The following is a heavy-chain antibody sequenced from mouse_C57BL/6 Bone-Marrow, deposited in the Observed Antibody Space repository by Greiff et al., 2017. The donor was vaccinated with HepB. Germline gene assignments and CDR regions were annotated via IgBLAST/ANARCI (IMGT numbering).Heavy chain of an antibody. CDR1: GFSFNTYA. D-gene: IGHD2-10*01. Sequence: EVKLVESGGGLVQPKGSLKLSCAASGFSFNTYAMNWVRQAPGKGLEWVARIRSKSNNYATYYADSVKDRFTISRDDSESMLYPQMNNLKTEDTAMYYCVTYYGNRVDYWGQGTSVTVSS. J-gene: IGHJ4*01. V-gene: IGHV10-1*01. CDR3: VTYYGNRVDY. CDR2: IRSKSNNYAT.